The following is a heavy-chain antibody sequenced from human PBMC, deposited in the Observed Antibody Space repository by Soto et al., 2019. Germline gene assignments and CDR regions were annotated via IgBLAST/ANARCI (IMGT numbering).Heavy chain of an antibody. CDR2: ISAYNGNT. J-gene: IGHJ4*02. CDR1: GYTLTSCG. V-gene: IGHV1-18*01. CDR3: ARSVPYYSDSSGYYHTDLFDY. D-gene: IGHD3-22*01. Sequence: AWANCSCNASGYTLTSCGVSWVRHAPGRPRLSRGWISAYNGNTNYAQKLQGRVTMTTDTSTSTAYMELRSLRSDDTAVYYCARSVPYYSDSSGYYHTDLFDYWGQGTLVTVS.